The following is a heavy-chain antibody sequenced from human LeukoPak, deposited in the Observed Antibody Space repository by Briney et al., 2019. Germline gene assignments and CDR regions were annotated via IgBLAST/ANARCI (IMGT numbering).Heavy chain of an antibody. CDR3: ARAWYRNGWYGMDV. D-gene: IGHD6-19*01. V-gene: IGHV3-33*08. CDR1: GFTFSNVL. Sequence: GGSLRLSCAASGFTFSNVLMSWVRQAPGKGLEWVAVIWNHGNTQYYMDSVKGRFTISRDNSKNTLYLQMNSLRTEDTAVYCCARAWYRNGWYGMDVWGQGTTVTVS. CDR2: IWNHGNTQ. J-gene: IGHJ6*01.